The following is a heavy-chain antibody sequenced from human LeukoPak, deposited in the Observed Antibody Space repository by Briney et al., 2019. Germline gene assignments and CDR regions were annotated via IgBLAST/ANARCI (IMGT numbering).Heavy chain of an antibody. CDR1: GXTVXSNY. CDR3: ARAWRFDSSGPYAY. CDR2: IYSGGST. V-gene: IGHV3-53*01. Sequence: LXLSXXXXGXTVXSNYMNWVRQAPGKGLEWVSDIYSGGSTYYSDSVKGRFTISRDNSKNTLYLQMNSLRAEDTAVYYCARAWRFDSSGPYAYWGQGTLVTVSS. D-gene: IGHD3-22*01. J-gene: IGHJ4*02.